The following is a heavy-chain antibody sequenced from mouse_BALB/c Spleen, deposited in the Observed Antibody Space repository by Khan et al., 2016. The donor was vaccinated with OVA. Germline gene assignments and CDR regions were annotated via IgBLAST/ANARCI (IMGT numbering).Heavy chain of an antibody. CDR3: ARSGYAAFAY. CDR1: GYTFSSYW. Sequence: QVRLQQSGPELMRPGTSVKMSCKASGYTFSSYWMNWVKQRPGQGLEWIGMIDPSKSATNLNQKFKDKATLSEDRSSNTAYMQLSSLTSEDSAVYYCARSGYAAFAYWGQGTLVTVSA. CDR2: IDPSKSAT. V-gene: IGHV1-59*01. J-gene: IGHJ3*01. D-gene: IGHD2-14*01.